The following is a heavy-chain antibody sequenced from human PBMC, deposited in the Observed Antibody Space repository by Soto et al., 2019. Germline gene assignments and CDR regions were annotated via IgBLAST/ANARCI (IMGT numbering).Heavy chain of an antibody. V-gene: IGHV3-23*01. CDR2: ISGSGGSI. D-gene: IGHD6-13*01. Sequence: EVQLLESGGGLVQPGGSLRLSCAASGFTFSSYAMSWVRQAPGKGLEWVSAISGSGGSIYYADSVKGRFTISRDNSKNTLYLQMNSLRAEDTAVYYCATKKLGDTYSSSPRGRGVWGQGTTVTVSS. CDR3: ATKKLGDTYSSSPRGRGV. CDR1: GFTFSSYA. J-gene: IGHJ6*02.